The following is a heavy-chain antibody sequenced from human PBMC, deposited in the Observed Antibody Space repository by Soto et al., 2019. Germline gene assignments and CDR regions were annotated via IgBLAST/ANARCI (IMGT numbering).Heavy chain of an antibody. V-gene: IGHV3-66*01. CDR2: IYSGGNT. Sequence: PGGSLRLSCAASGFIVSSNYMNWVRQAPGKGLEWVSVIYSGGNTYYADSVKGRFTIFRDNSKNTLNLQMNSLRAEDTAVYFCARASDSSYNWKNGSSYYFYYWGQGDLVTVSS. CDR1: GFIVSSNY. D-gene: IGHD1-20*01. J-gene: IGHJ4*02. CDR3: ARASDSSYNWKNGSSYYFYY.